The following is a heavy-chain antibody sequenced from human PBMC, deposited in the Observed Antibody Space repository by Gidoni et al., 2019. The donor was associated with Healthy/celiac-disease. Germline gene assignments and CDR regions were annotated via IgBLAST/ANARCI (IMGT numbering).Heavy chain of an antibody. Sequence: EVQLVESGGGLVQPGGSLRLSCAASGFTFSSYWMSWVRQAPGKGLEWVANIKQDGSEKYYVDSVKGRFTISRDNAKNSLYLQMNSLRAEDTAVYYCARVTSGDYWGLHYFDYWGQGTLVTVSS. J-gene: IGHJ4*02. D-gene: IGHD4-17*01. CDR3: ARVTSGDYWGLHYFDY. V-gene: IGHV3-7*01. CDR1: GFTFSSYW. CDR2: IKQDGSEK.